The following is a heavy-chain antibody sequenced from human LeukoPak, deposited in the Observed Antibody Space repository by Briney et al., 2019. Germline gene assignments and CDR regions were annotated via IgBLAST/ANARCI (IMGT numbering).Heavy chain of an antibody. CDR3: ARAPPPGSSSSNWFDP. V-gene: IGHV1-69*05. CDR1: GGTFSSYA. D-gene: IGHD6-6*01. Sequence: ASVKVSCKASGGTFSSYAISWVQQAPGQGLEWMGGIIPIFGTANYAQKFQGRVTITTDESTSTAYMELSSLRSEDTAVYYCARAPPPGSSSSNWFDPWGQGTLVTVSS. J-gene: IGHJ5*02. CDR2: IIPIFGTA.